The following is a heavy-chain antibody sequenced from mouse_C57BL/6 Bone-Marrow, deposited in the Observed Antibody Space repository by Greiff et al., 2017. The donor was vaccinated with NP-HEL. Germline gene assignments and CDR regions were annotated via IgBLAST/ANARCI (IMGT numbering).Heavy chain of an antibody. J-gene: IGHJ3*01. CDR3: ASSHYYGSSYGFAY. V-gene: IGHV5-15*01. Sequence: EVQLVESGGGLVQPGGSLKLSCAASGFTFSDYGMAWVRQAPRKGPEWVAFISNLAYSIYYADTVTGRFTISRENAKNTLYLEMSSLRSEDTAMYYCASSHYYGSSYGFAYWGQGTLVTVSA. CDR2: ISNLAYSI. D-gene: IGHD1-1*01. CDR1: GFTFSDYG.